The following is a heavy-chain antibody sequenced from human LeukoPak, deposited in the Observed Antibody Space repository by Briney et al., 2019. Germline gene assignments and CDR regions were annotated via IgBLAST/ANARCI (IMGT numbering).Heavy chain of an antibody. Sequence: ASVKVSCKVSGYTLTELSMHWVRQAPGKGLEWMGGFDPEDGETIYAQKFQGRVTMTEDTSTDTAYMELSSLRSEDTAVYYCGTVTVTTPYDAFDIWGQGTMVTVSS. CDR3: GTVTVTTPYDAFDI. CDR2: FDPEDGET. D-gene: IGHD4-17*01. J-gene: IGHJ3*02. V-gene: IGHV1-24*01. CDR1: GYTLTELS.